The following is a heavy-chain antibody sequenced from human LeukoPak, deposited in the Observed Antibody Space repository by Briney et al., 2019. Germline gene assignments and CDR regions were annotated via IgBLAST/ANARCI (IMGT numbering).Heavy chain of an antibody. D-gene: IGHD3-22*01. Sequence: PGGSLRLSCAASGFTFSSYEMNWVRQAPGKGLEWVSYISSSGSIIYYADSVKGRFTISRDNAKNSLYLQMNSLRAEDTAVYYCVPDGPIVVVTLDWGQGTLVTVSS. V-gene: IGHV3-48*03. CDR1: GFTFSSYE. CDR3: VPDGPIVVVTLD. J-gene: IGHJ4*02. CDR2: ISSSGSII.